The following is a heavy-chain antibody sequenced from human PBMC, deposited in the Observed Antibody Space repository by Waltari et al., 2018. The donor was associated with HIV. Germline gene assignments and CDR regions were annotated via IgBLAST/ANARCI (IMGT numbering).Heavy chain of an antibody. CDR1: GGSIGITC. CDR2: AFYSGTT. Sequence: QVQLQESGPGLVKPSETLSLLCTVSGGSIGITCWSWIRQPPGKGLEWIGYAFYSGTTNDNPSLKSRVTISVDTSKNQFSLNLRSVTAADTAVYYCASSRAAAGLDSWGQGTQVTVSS. CDR3: ASSRAAAGLDS. D-gene: IGHD6-13*01. J-gene: IGHJ4*02. V-gene: IGHV4-59*01.